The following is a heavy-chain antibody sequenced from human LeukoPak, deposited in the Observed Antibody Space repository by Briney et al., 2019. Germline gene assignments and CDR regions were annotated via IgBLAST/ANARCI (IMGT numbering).Heavy chain of an antibody. V-gene: IGHV3-23*01. Sequence: GGSLRLSCAASGLTFSSYAMSWVRQAPGKGLEWVSAISGSGGSTYYADSVKGRFTISRDNSKNTLYLQMNSLRAEDTAVYYCAKGENVRYCSGGSCLPFDYWGQGTLATVSS. CDR3: AKGENVRYCSGGSCLPFDY. CDR1: GLTFSSYA. D-gene: IGHD2-15*01. CDR2: ISGSGGST. J-gene: IGHJ4*02.